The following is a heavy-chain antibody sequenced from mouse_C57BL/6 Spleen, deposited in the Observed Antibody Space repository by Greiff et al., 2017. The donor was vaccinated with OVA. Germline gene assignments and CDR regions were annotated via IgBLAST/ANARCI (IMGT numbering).Heavy chain of an antibody. V-gene: IGHV1-80*01. CDR3: ARSYYGSNYYAMDY. Sequence: QVQLKQSGAELVKPGASVKISCKASGYAFSSYWMNWVKQRPGKGLEWIGQIYPGDGDTNYNGKFKGKATLTADKSSSTAYMQLSSLTSEDAAVYVCARSYYGSNYYAMDYWGQGTSVTVSS. J-gene: IGHJ4*01. D-gene: IGHD1-1*01. CDR1: GYAFSSYW. CDR2: IYPGDGDT.